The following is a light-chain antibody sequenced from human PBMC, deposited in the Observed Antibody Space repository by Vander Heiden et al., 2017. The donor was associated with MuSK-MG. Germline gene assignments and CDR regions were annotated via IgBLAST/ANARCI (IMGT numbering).Light chain of an antibody. J-gene: IGKJ1*01. CDR3: QQSYSTPPWT. Sequence: DIQMTQSPSSLSASVGDRVTITCRASQSISTYLNWYQQKPGQAPKLLIYAASSLQSGVPSRFSGSGSGTDFTLTISSLQPEDFATYYCQQSYSTPPWTFGQRTKVEIK. CDR2: AAS. V-gene: IGKV1-39*01. CDR1: QSISTY.